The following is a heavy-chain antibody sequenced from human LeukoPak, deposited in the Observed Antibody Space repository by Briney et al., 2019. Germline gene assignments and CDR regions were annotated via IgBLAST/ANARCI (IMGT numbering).Heavy chain of an antibody. CDR1: GYTFTSYG. J-gene: IGHJ5*02. CDR2: ISAYNGKT. Sequence: ASVKVSCKASGYTFTSYGISWVRQAPGQGLEWMGWISAYNGKTNYAQKLQGRVTMTTDTSTSTAYMELRSLRSDDTAVYYCARDDFWSGSPHWFDPWGQGTLVTVSS. D-gene: IGHD3-3*01. CDR3: ARDDFWSGSPHWFDP. V-gene: IGHV1-18*01.